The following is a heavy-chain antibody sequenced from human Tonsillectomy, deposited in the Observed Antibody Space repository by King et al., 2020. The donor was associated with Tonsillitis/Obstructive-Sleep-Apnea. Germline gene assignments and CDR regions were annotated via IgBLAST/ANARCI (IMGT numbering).Heavy chain of an antibody. D-gene: IGHD2/OR15-2a*01. CDR3: ASVPSAPSTFPAFYF. V-gene: IGHV1-18*01. J-gene: IGHJ3*01. Sequence: QLVQSGAEVKKPGASVKVSCKASGYTFTSYSITWVRQAPGQGLEWMGWISTYNGYTNYAQKLQGRVTMTTDTSTSTAYMELRSLRSDDTAVYYCASVPSAPSTFPAFYFWGQGTMVTVSS. CDR2: ISTYNGYT. CDR1: GYTFTSYS.